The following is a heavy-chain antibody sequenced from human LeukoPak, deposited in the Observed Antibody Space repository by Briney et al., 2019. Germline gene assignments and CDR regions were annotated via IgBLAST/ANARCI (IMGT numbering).Heavy chain of an antibody. CDR1: GDSVTSGGYY. D-gene: IGHD2-21*01. Sequence: SETLSLTCAVSGDSVTSGGYYWTWIRHHPGKGGEWIGYISNSGTTSYNPSLKSRVSISVDTSDNQFSLRLTSVTAADTAVYYCARDVVVTSSPDAFDIWGQGTMVTVSS. J-gene: IGHJ3*02. CDR2: ISNSGTT. V-gene: IGHV4-31*11. CDR3: ARDVVVTSSPDAFDI.